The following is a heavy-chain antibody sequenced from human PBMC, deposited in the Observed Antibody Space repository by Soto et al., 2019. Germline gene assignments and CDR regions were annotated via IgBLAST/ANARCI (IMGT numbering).Heavy chain of an antibody. CDR3: ARDLGGCSGGSCRYNWFDP. D-gene: IGHD2-15*01. CDR1: AGTFSRYA. CDR2: IIPIYGTT. V-gene: IGHV1-69*13. J-gene: IGHJ5*02. Sequence: ATSVRIASKEFAGTFSRYAISWVRRAPGQGLEWMGGIIPIYGTTNYAQKFQDRVTITADESTSTAYMELSSLTSEDTAVYFCARDLGGCSGGSCRYNWFDPWGQGTLVTVSS.